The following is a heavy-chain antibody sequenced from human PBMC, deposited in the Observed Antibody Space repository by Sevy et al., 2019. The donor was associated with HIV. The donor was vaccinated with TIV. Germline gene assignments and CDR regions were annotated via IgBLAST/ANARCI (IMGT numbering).Heavy chain of an antibody. CDR1: GFTFDDYA. CDR3: TRGYDFWRGYYMDV. V-gene: IGHV3-49*03. J-gene: IGHJ6*03. Sequence: GGSLRLSCSASGFTFDDYAMTWFRQAPGKGLEWVGFIRGKGFGGTTEYAESVKGRFTSSRDDSKSIAYLQMNSLKTEEAAVYYCTRGYDFWRGYYMDVWGKGTSVTVSS. D-gene: IGHD3-3*01. CDR2: IRGKGFGGTT.